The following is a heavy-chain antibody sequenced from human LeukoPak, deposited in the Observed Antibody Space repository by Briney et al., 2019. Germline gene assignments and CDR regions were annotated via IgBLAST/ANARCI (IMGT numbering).Heavy chain of an antibody. Sequence: GGSLRLSCAASGFSFSSYWMSWVRQAPGKGLEWVANIKQDGSEKYYVDSVKGRFTISRDNAKNSLYLQMNSLRAEDTAVYYCARVCLGEWLDYWGQGTLVTVSS. J-gene: IGHJ4*02. CDR2: IKQDGSEK. CDR1: GFSFSSYW. D-gene: IGHD2-8*01. CDR3: ARVCLGEWLDY. V-gene: IGHV3-7*01.